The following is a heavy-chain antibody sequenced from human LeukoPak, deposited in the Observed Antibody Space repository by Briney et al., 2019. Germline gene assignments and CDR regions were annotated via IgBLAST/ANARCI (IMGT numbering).Heavy chain of an antibody. D-gene: IGHD2-2*01. CDR3: ARRVVVVPAAHPMDV. CDR1: GDSISYHNYY. CDR2: VYYTGNT. J-gene: IGHJ6*03. Sequence: PSETLSLTCAVSGDSISYHNYYWDWIRQPPGKGLEWIGTVYYTGNTYYNPSLKSRVAISVDTSKNQFSLQLTSMTAADTAVYYCARRVVVVPAAHPMDVCGKGTTVTVSS. V-gene: IGHV4-39*07.